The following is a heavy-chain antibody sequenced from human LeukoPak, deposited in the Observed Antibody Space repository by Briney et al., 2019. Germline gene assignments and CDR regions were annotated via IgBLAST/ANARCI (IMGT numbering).Heavy chain of an antibody. CDR1: GFKFSDHY. CDR2: ISSSSSTI. J-gene: IGHJ6*02. CDR3: ARESWGSSWYYYYGMDV. Sequence: GGSVRLSCAASGFKFSDHYIDWVRQAPAKGREGVSYISSSSSTIYYADSVKGRFTISRDNAKNSLYLRMNSLRAEDTAVYYCARESWGSSWYYYYGMDVWGQGTTVTVSS. V-gene: IGHV3-48*01. D-gene: IGHD6-13*01.